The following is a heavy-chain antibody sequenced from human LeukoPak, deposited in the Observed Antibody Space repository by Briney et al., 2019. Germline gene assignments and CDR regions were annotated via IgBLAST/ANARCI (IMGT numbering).Heavy chain of an antibody. V-gene: IGHV4-39*07. CDR3: ARGIVVVPAAMEEMGWFDP. D-gene: IGHD2-2*01. CDR1: GGSISSSSYY. J-gene: IGHJ5*02. Sequence: SETLSLTCTVSGGSISSSSYYWGWIRQPPGKGLEWIGSIYYSGSTYYNPSLKSRVTISVDTSKNQFSLKLSSVTAADTAVYYCARGIVVVPAAMEEMGWFDPWGQGTLVTVSS. CDR2: IYYSGST.